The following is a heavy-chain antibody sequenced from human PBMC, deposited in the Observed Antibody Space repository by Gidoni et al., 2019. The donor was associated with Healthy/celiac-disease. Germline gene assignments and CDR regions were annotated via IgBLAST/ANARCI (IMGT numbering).Heavy chain of an antibody. CDR1: GFTFINVW. Sequence: EVQLVESGGGLVKPGGSLSISCAASGFTFINVWISWVSQAPGKGLEWVGRSKSETDGGTTDYTARVEGRVAISRDDSENTVYLQMNNLKTEDTAVYYCITESGSNPGYFDQWGQGTLVTVSS. CDR2: SKSETDGGTT. CDR3: ITESGSNPGYFDQ. V-gene: IGHV3-15*01. D-gene: IGHD1-26*01. J-gene: IGHJ4*02.